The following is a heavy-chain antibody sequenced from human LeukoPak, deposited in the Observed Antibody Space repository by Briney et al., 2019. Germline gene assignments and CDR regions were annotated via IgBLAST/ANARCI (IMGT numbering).Heavy chain of an antibody. CDR2: IYYSGST. Sequence: SLCLTCTVPRGSTSSGGYYWSWIRQHPGKGLEWIGYIYYSGSTYYNPSLKSRVTISVDTSKNQFSLKLSSVTAADTAVYYCAREVSKNKAAIPQNWFDPWGQGTLVTVSS. CDR3: AREVSKNKAAIPQNWFDP. V-gene: IGHV4-31*03. J-gene: IGHJ5*02. CDR1: RGSTSSGGYY. D-gene: IGHD2-2*02.